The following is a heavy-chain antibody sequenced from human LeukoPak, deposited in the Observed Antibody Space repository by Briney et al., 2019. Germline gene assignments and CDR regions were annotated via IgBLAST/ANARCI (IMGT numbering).Heavy chain of an antibody. Sequence: GGSLSLSCAASGFTLSSYSMNWVRQAPGTGLEWVAVIWYDGSNKYYADSVKGRFTISRDNSKNTLYLQMNSLRAEDTAVYYCARDRVVVAARHYYYYYGMDVWGQGTTVTVSS. V-gene: IGHV3-33*08. CDR2: IWYDGSNK. CDR3: ARDRVVVAARHYYYYYGMDV. D-gene: IGHD2-15*01. J-gene: IGHJ6*02. CDR1: GFTLSSYS.